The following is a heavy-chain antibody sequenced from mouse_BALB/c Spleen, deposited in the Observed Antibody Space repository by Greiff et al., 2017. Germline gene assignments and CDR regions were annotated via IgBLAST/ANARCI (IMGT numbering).Heavy chain of an antibody. V-gene: IGHV5-17*02. Sequence: EVQLVESGGGLVQPGGSRKLSCAASGFTFSSFGMHWVRQAPEKGLEWVAYISSGSSTIYYADTVKGRFTISRDNPKNTLFLQMTSLRSEDTAMYYCARNYGNYGDYYAMDYWGQGTSVTVSS. D-gene: IGHD2-1*01. CDR2: ISSGSSTI. J-gene: IGHJ4*01. CDR3: ARNYGNYGDYYAMDY. CDR1: GFTFSSFG.